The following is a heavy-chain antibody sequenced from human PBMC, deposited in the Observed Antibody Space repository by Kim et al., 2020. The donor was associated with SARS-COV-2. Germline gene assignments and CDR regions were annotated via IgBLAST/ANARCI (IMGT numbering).Heavy chain of an antibody. CDR1: GDSFSNYF. Sequence: SETLSLTCALSGDSFSNYFWTWIRQPPGRGLEWIGHVYDSGNTNYNPSLKSRVAISLDRSNNHYSLKLDSVTAADTAMYYCVRDAGYYYGPRGYSVAAFDLWGPGTMVTVS. J-gene: IGHJ3*01. CDR2: VYDSGNT. D-gene: IGHD3-22*01. V-gene: IGHV4-59*01. CDR3: VRDAGYYYGPRGYSVAAFDL.